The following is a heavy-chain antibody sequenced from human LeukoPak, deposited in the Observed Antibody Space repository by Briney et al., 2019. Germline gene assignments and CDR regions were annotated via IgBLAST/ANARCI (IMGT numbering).Heavy chain of an antibody. CDR1: GHIFTAYY. CDR2: INPNNGGT. Sequence: ASVKVSCMASGHIFTAYYMHWVRQAPGQGLEWMGWINPNNGGTNYAQKFQGRVTMTRDTSISTAYMELRRLRSDDTAVYYCARDPGRYFDYWGQGTLVTVSS. J-gene: IGHJ4*02. V-gene: IGHV1-2*02. CDR3: ARDPGRYFDY.